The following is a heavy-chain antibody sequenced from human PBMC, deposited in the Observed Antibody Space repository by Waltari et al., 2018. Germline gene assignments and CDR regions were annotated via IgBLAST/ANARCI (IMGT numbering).Heavy chain of an antibody. CDR3: ARGLGSNSWYGAHF. V-gene: IGHV1-8*01. CDR2: MNPKNGNT. CDR1: GYTFPNYD. J-gene: IGHJ4*02. D-gene: IGHD3-10*01. Sequence: QVLLVQSGAELKTPGASVKVSCKASGYTFPNYDINWLRQATGQGLEWVGWMNPKNGNTLYAQKFQGRVTLTRDNSINTAYMELTSLTSDDTGVYYCARGLGSNSWYGAHFWGQGTLVTVAS.